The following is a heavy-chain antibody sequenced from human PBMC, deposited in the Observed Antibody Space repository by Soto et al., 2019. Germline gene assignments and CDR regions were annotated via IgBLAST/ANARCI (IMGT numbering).Heavy chain of an antibody. Sequence: QVQLVESGGGVVQPGRSLRLSCAASGFIFSSYGMHWVRQAPGKGLEWVATIWHDGSNKYYADSVKGRFTISRDNSKNTLYLQMKSLRAEDTAVYYCARESTEWIQLRLDWFDPWGQGTLVTVSS. J-gene: IGHJ5*02. CDR3: ARESTEWIQLRLDWFDP. CDR1: GFIFSSYG. D-gene: IGHD5-18*01. CDR2: IWHDGSNK. V-gene: IGHV3-33*01.